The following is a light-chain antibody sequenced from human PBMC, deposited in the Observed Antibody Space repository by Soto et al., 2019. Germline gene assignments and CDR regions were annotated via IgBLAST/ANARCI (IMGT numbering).Light chain of an antibody. Sequence: QSALAQAASVSGSPGQSIPIPCTGTSSDVGGYNYVSWYQQHPGKAPKLMIYDVSNRPSGVSNRFSGSKSGNTASLTISGLQAEDEADYYCRSYTSSSTLSYVFGTGTKVTVL. J-gene: IGLJ1*01. V-gene: IGLV2-14*01. CDR3: RSYTSSSTLSYV. CDR1: SSDVGGYNY. CDR2: DVS.